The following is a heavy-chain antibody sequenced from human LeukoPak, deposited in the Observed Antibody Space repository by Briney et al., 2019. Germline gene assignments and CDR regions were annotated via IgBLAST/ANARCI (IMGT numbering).Heavy chain of an antibody. V-gene: IGHV3-30-3*01. CDR2: ISNDGSNK. CDR1: GLPLTNFP. Sequence: GESLRHACATSGLPLTNFPMASVRQAPGKGLGWVAVISNDGSNKYYADSVKGRFTISRDNSKNTLYLQMNSLRAEDTAVYYCARGKDLYYFDYWGQGTLVTVSS. CDR3: ARGKDLYYFDY. J-gene: IGHJ4*02.